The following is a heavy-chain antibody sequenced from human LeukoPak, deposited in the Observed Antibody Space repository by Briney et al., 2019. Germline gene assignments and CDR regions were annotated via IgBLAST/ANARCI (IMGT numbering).Heavy chain of an antibody. J-gene: IGHJ6*03. D-gene: IGHD3-10*01. CDR1: EFSFSTYW. Sequence: PGGSLRLSCAASEFSFSTYWMSWVRQAPGKGLEWVTNIKEDGTEKYYVGSVKGRFTISRDNVEKSLYLQMNSLRDDDTAVYFCARSPAGDAWPPAYYMDVWGKGTTVTVSS. CDR3: ARSPAGDAWPPAYYMDV. CDR2: IKEDGTEK. V-gene: IGHV3-7*01.